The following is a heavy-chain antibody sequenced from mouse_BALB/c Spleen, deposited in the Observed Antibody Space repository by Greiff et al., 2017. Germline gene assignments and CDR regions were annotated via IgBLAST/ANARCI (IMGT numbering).Heavy chain of an antibody. CDR1: GYTFTSYY. Sequence: QVQLQQSGAELVKPGASVKLSCKASGYTFTSYYMYWVKQRPGQGLEWIGEINPSNGGTNFNEKFKSKATLTVDKSSSTAYMQLSSLTSEDSAVYYCTRHDWFAYWGQGTLVTVSA. V-gene: IGHV1S81*02. CDR2: INPSNGGT. J-gene: IGHJ3*01. CDR3: TRHDWFAY.